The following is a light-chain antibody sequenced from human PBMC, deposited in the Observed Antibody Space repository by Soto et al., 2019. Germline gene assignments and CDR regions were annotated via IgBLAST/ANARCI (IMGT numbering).Light chain of an antibody. V-gene: IGKV1-13*02. CDR2: DAS. CDR1: QGISSA. J-gene: IGKJ4*01. Sequence: AIQLTQSPSSLSASVGDRVTITCRASQGISSALAWYQQKPGKAPKLLIYDASSLESGVPSRFSGSGSGADFTLTISSLQPEDFATYYCQQFNSYPLLTFGGGTKVEIK. CDR3: QQFNSYPLLT.